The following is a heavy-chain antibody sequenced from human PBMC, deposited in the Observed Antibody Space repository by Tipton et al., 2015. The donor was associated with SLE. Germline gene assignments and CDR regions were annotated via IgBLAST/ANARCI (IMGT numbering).Heavy chain of an antibody. CDR1: GFTFSSYA. J-gene: IGHJ3*02. V-gene: IGHV3-23*01. CDR2: ISGSGGST. Sequence: SLRLSCAASGFTFSSYAMSWVRQAPGKGLEWVSAISGSGGSTYYADSVKGRFTISRDNSKNTLYLQMNSLRAEDTAVYYCATVARETPAFDIWGQGTMVTVSS. CDR3: ATVARETPAFDI. D-gene: IGHD5-12*01.